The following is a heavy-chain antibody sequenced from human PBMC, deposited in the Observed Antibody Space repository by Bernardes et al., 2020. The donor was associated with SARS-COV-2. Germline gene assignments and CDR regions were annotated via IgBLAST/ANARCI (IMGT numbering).Heavy chain of an antibody. Sequence: GGSLRLSCAASGFIFDDAWMTWVRQAPGKGLEWVGHIKNKPDGGTTHYAAVVKGRFSISRDDSKNMVTLQMNSLQTEDTAVYYCSTDAPPGHWGQGTLVTVSS. V-gene: IGHV3-15*01. CDR3: STDAPPGH. CDR1: GFIFDDAW. CDR2: IKNKPDGGTT. J-gene: IGHJ4*02.